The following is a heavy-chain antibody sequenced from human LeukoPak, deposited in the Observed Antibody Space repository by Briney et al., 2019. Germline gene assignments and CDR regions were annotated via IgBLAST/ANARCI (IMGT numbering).Heavy chain of an antibody. J-gene: IGHJ4*02. Sequence: GGSLRLSCAASGFTFSSYAMHWVRQAPGKGLEWVAVISYDGSNKYYADSVKGRFTISRDNSKNTLYLQMNSLRAEDTAVYYCARGLAARTSYFDYWGQGTLVTVSS. V-gene: IGHV3-30-3*01. CDR1: GFTFSSYA. CDR3: ARGLAARTSYFDY. CDR2: ISYDGSNK. D-gene: IGHD6-6*01.